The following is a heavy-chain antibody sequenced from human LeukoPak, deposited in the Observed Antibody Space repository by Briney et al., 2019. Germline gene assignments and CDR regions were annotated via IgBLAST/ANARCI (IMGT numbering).Heavy chain of an antibody. Sequence: SETLSLTCSVSGGSISTYYWSWIRQTPGKGLEQIGYIYNSGSTNYNPSLEGRVTMSIDTSKNQFSLKLSSVTAADTAVYSCSRGGYYEPIDSWGQGTLVTVSS. CDR3: SRGGYYEPIDS. D-gene: IGHD3-22*01. CDR1: GGSISTYY. J-gene: IGHJ4*02. V-gene: IGHV4-59*01. CDR2: IYNSGST.